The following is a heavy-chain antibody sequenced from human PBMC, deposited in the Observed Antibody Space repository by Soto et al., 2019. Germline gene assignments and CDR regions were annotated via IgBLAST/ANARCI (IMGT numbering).Heavy chain of an antibody. J-gene: IGHJ4*02. D-gene: IGHD6-19*01. V-gene: IGHV1-69*13. Sequence: ASVKVSCKASGGTFSSYAISWVRQAPGQGLEWMGGIIPIFGTANYAQKFQGRVTITADESTSTAYMELSSLRSEDTAVYYCAYIAVAGDYFDYWGQGTLVTVSS. CDR1: GGTFSSYA. CDR3: AYIAVAGDYFDY. CDR2: IIPIFGTA.